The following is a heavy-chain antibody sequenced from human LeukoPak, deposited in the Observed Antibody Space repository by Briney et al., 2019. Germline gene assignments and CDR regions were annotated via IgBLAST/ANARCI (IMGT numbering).Heavy chain of an antibody. CDR3: AKGYDFWSGGIDY. V-gene: IGHV3-23*01. J-gene: IGHJ4*02. CDR1: GFTFSSYA. CDR2: VSGSGGST. D-gene: IGHD3-3*01. Sequence: GGSLRLSCAASGFTFSSYAMSWVRQAPGKGLEWVSAVSGSGGSTFYADSVKGRFTISRDNSKNILYLQMNSLRADDTAVYYCAKGYDFWSGGIDYWGQGTLVTVSS.